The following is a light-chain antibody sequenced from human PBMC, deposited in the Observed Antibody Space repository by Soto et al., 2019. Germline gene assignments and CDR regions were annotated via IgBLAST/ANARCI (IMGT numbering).Light chain of an antibody. CDR1: QSVSNY. CDR3: QQYGGSPQT. CDR2: GAS. V-gene: IGKV3-20*01. Sequence: EIVLTQSPGTLSLSPGERATLSCRASQSVSNYLAWYQQKPGQAPRLLIYGASRRATVIPDRFSGSVSGTDFTRTISRLEPEDFAVYYCQQYGGSPQTFGQGTNVEIK. J-gene: IGKJ1*01.